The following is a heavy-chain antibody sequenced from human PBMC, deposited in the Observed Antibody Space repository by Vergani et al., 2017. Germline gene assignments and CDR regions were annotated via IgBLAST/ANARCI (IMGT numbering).Heavy chain of an antibody. J-gene: IGHJ4*02. CDR1: GFTVSSNY. CDR2: IYSGGST. Sequence: EVQLVESGGGLVQPGGSLRLSCAASGFTVSSNYMSWVRQAPGKGLEWVSVIYSGGSTYYADSVKGRFTISRDNAKNSLYLQMNSLRAEDTAVYYCAREDYFDYWGQGTLVTVSS. V-gene: IGHV3-66*01. CDR3: AREDYFDY.